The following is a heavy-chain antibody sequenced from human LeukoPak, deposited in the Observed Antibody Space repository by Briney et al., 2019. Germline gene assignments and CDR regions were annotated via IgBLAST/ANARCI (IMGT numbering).Heavy chain of an antibody. Sequence: GSLRLSCAASGFTFSSYEMNWVRQAPGKGLEWVSYISSSGSTIYYADSVKGRSTISRDNAKNSLYLQMNSLRAEDTAVYYCARVVPAAPFDYWGQGTLVTVSS. V-gene: IGHV3-48*03. CDR3: ARVVPAAPFDY. D-gene: IGHD2-2*01. CDR2: ISSSGSTI. CDR1: GFTFSSYE. J-gene: IGHJ4*02.